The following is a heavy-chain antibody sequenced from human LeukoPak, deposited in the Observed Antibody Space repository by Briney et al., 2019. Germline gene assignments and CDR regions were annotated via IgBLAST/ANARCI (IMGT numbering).Heavy chain of an antibody. Sequence: SETLSLTCAVYGGSFSGNYWSWIRQPPGKGLEWLGEINHSGSTNYNPSLKSRVTISVDTSKNQFSLKLSSVTAADTAVYYCARDKESVYYGSGSYYNEGSWFDPWGQGTLVTVSS. J-gene: IGHJ5*02. CDR3: ARDKESVYYGSGSYYNEGSWFDP. CDR2: INHSGST. D-gene: IGHD3-10*01. V-gene: IGHV4-34*01. CDR1: GGSFSGNY.